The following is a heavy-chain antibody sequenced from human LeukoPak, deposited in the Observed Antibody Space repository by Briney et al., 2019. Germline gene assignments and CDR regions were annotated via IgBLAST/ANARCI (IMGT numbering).Heavy chain of an antibody. CDR2: IRSKANSYAT. Sequence: GGSRRLSCAASGFTFSGSAMHGFRQASGKGLDGVGRIRSKANSYATAYAASVKGRFTISRDDSKNTAYLQMNSLKTEDTAVYYCTRRSTDRTAFDIWGQGTMVTVSS. CDR3: TRRSTDRTAFDI. J-gene: IGHJ3*02. CDR1: GFTFSGSA. D-gene: IGHD2-15*01. V-gene: IGHV3-73*01.